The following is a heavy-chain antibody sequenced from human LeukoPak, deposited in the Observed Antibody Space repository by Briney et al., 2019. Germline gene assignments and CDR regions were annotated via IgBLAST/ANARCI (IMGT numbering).Heavy chain of an antibody. CDR2: ISGSGGST. CDR3: AKEMARSGYSYGYGDY. CDR1: GFTFSSYS. Sequence: GGSLRLSCVASGFTFSSYSMNWVRQAPGKGLEWVSAISGSGGSTYYADSVKGRFTISRDNSKNTLYLQMNSLRAEDTAVYYCAKEMARSGYSYGYGDYWGQGTLVTVSS. J-gene: IGHJ4*02. V-gene: IGHV3-23*01. D-gene: IGHD5-18*01.